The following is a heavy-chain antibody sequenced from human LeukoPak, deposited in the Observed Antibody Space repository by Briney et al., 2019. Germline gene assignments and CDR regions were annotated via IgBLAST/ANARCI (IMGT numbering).Heavy chain of an antibody. D-gene: IGHD2-2*01. Sequence: SETLSLTCAVYGVSFSGYYWSWIRQPPGKGLEWIGEINHSGSTNYKPSLKSRVTISVDTSKNQFSPKLSSVTAADTAVYYCARGRSVVVPAARGSPDYYYYMDVWGKGTTVTVSS. J-gene: IGHJ6*03. V-gene: IGHV4-34*01. CDR1: GVSFSGYY. CDR3: ARGRSVVVPAARGSPDYYYYMDV. CDR2: INHSGST.